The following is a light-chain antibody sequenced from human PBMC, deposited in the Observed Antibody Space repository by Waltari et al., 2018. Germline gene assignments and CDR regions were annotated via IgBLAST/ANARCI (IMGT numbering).Light chain of an antibody. V-gene: IGLV2-14*01. CDR3: SSYTSRSTSV. CDR1: SSDIGGFNY. Sequence: QSALTQPASVSGSPGQSITIPCTGTSSDIGGFNYVSWYQQHPGKAPNLMIYDVNKRPSGVSNRFSGSKSGDTASLTISGLQAEDEAVYYCSSYTSRSTSVFGTGTKVTVL. CDR2: DVN. J-gene: IGLJ1*01.